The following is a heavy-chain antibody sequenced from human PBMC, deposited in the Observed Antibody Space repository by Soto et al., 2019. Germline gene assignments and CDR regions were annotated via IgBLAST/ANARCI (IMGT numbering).Heavy chain of an antibody. CDR1: DFIVNSYT. Sequence: XESLRLACAACDFIVNSYTMNWLRQAPGKGLEWVSSISSSGSFTDYADSVRGRFTISRDNAKNSLYLQMTSLSAEDTAVYYCSHSGSGWYGVDFDVWGQRTKVTVSS. V-gene: IGHV3-21*01. D-gene: IGHD6-19*01. CDR3: SHSGSGWYGVDFDV. CDR2: ISSSGSFT. J-gene: IGHJ3*01.